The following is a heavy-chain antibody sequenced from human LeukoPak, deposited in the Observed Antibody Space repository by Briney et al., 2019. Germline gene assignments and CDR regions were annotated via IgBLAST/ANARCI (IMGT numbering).Heavy chain of an antibody. Sequence: GGSLRLSCAASGFTFTDYAFHWVRQAPGKGLEWVTIISYSGESYADSVRGRFAISRDNSKNTVYLQMDSLRADDTAMYYCARNHFNQNVFDDWGQGTMVTVSS. CDR2: ISYSGE. CDR3: ARNHFNQNVFDD. V-gene: IGHV3-30*01. J-gene: IGHJ3*01. D-gene: IGHD1-14*01. CDR1: GFTFTDYA.